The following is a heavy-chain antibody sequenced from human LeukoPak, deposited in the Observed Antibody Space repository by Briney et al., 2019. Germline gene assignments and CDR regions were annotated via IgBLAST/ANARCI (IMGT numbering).Heavy chain of an antibody. CDR3: ARRIYDFWSGYYLDY. CDR1: GYTFTSYG. V-gene: IGHV1-18*01. D-gene: IGHD3-3*01. Sequence: ASVKVSCKASGYTFTSYGISWVRQAPGQGLKWMGWISAYNGNTNYAQKLQGRVTMTTDTSTSTAYMELRSLRSDDTAVYYCARRIYDFWSGYYLDYWGQGTLVTVSS. CDR2: ISAYNGNT. J-gene: IGHJ4*02.